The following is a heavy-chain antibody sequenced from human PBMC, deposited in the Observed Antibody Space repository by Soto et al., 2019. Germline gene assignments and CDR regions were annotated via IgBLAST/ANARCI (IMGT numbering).Heavy chain of an antibody. CDR2: IYNSVRT. D-gene: IGHD2-2*01. CDR1: GCSFSSGGSV. CDR3: ARLAGYCSGTSCYGYYGMDV. J-gene: IGHJ6*02. Sequence: PETLSLTCTVSGCSFSSGGSVWSWIRQPPGKGLDWIGHIYNSVRTYYSPSLESRVTISVDTSKNQFSLKVSSVTAADTAVFYCARLAGYCSGTSCYGYYGMDVWGQGTTVTVSS. V-gene: IGHV4-39*01.